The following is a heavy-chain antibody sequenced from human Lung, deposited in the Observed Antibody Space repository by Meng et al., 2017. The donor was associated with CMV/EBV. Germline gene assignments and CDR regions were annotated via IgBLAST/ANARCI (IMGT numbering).Heavy chain of an antibody. V-gene: IGHV3-30*04. D-gene: IGHD3-3*01. CDR1: GFTFSNYA. CDR2: VSYDGRNE. Sequence: GESLKISCAASGFTFSNYAMHWVRQAPGKGLEWVAAVSYDGRNEYYAGSVQGRFTISRDNSKNTLYLQMSSLRAEDTAVHCCAREDYDFWSGFLHWGQGTLVTVSS. CDR3: AREDYDFWSGFLH. J-gene: IGHJ4*02.